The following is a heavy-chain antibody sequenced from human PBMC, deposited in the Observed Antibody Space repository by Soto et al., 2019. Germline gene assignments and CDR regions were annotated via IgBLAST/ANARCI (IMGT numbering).Heavy chain of an antibody. Sequence: QVQLVQSGAELKKPGASVKVSCKASGYTFSNYDMNWVRQATGQGPEWIGWVNPNNGDTGYAQKFQGRVTLTTDIPTTTAHMELTSLRSEDQAISYCAKVSRKGSAIDFDYWGQGTLITVSS. V-gene: IGHV1-8*01. CDR2: VNPNNGDT. CDR1: GYTFSNYD. D-gene: IGHD3-10*01. J-gene: IGHJ4*02. CDR3: AKVSRKGSAIDFDY.